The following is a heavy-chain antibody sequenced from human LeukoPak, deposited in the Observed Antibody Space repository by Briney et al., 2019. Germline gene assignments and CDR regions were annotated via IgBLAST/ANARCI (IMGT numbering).Heavy chain of an antibody. CDR3: AKARGVPAAKYYFDY. V-gene: IGHV3-23*01. Sequence: GGSLRLSCAAPGVTFSNYAMHWVRQAPGKGLEWVSAISGSGGSTYYADSVKGRFAISRDNSKNTLYLQMNSLRAEDTAVYYCAKARGVPAAKYYFDYWGQGTLVTVSS. J-gene: IGHJ4*02. CDR1: GVTFSNYA. D-gene: IGHD2-2*01. CDR2: ISGSGGST.